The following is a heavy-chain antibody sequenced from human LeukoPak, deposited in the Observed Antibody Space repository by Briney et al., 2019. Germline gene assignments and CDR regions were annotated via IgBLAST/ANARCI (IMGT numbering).Heavy chain of an antibody. V-gene: IGHV1-18*01. D-gene: IGHD3-10*01. CDR1: GYSFISYG. J-gene: IGHJ5*02. Sequence: GASVKVSCKASGYSFISYGISWVRQAPGQGLEWMGWISGYNGNTNYAQKFQGRVAMTKDTSTSTAYMELRSLRSDDTAVYYCARDSENYYYVSGTLKEWFDPWGQGTLVTVSS. CDR2: ISGYNGNT. CDR3: ARDSENYYYVSGTLKEWFDP.